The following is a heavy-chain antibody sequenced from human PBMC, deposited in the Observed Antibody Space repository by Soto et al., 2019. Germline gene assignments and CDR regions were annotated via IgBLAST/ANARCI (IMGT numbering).Heavy chain of an antibody. J-gene: IGHJ4*02. D-gene: IGHD3-10*01. CDR3: AKGRSMVRGEAADY. V-gene: IGHV3-23*01. CDR1: GFTFSGYA. Sequence: EVQLLESGGGLVQPGGSLRLSCAASGFTFSGYAMSWVRQAPGKGLEWVSAISGSGGSTYYADSVKGRFTISRDNSKNTLYLQMNSLRAEDTAVYYCAKGRSMVRGEAADYWGQGTLVTVSS. CDR2: ISGSGGST.